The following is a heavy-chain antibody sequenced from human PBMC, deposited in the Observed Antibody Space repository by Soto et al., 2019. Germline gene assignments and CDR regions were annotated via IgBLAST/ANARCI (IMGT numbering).Heavy chain of an antibody. Sequence: PSETLFLTCAVYGGSFSGYYWSWIRQPPGKGLEWIGEINHSGSTNYNPSLKSRVTISVDTSKNQFPLKLSSVTAADTAVYYCAGKDCSGGSCYSPFDYWGQGTLVTVSS. CDR1: GGSFSGYY. V-gene: IGHV4-34*01. CDR3: AGKDCSGGSCYSPFDY. CDR2: INHSGST. J-gene: IGHJ4*02. D-gene: IGHD2-15*01.